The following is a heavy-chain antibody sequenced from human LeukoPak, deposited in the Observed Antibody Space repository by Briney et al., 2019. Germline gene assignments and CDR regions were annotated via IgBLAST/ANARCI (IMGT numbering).Heavy chain of an antibody. Sequence: GESLKISCKSYGFSFTSYWIGWVRQMPGKGLEWMGMINPGDTNIAYSPSFQGQVTISADRSISTAYLQWSSLKASDTAMYYCARPRRAERDEDFWGQGALVTVSS. D-gene: IGHD1-1*01. CDR3: ARPRRAERDEDF. J-gene: IGHJ4*02. CDR2: INPGDTNI. CDR1: GFSFTSYW. V-gene: IGHV5-51*01.